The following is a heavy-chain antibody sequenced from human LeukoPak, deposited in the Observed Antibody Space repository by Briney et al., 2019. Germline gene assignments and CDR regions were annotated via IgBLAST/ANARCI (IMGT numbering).Heavy chain of an antibody. J-gene: IGHJ6*03. CDR2: MSGTGKTI. CDR1: GFTFSAYT. Sequence: GGSLRLSCAASGFTFSAYTMNWVRQAPGKGLEWVSYMSGTGKTISDADSLKGRFTISRDNTKNLLFLQVNTLRVEDTATYYCARGGGDYTSRYYMGVWGKGTTVTVSS. CDR3: ARGGGDYTSRYYMGV. V-gene: IGHV3-48*04. D-gene: IGHD3-3*01.